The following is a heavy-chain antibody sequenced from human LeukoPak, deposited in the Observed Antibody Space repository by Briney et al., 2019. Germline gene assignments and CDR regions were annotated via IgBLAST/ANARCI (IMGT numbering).Heavy chain of an antibody. CDR1: GFTFSPFS. D-gene: IGHD3-10*01. J-gene: IGHJ4*02. CDR3: AKDYGSGPKGPFDY. V-gene: IGHV3-48*04. CDR2: ISGSSSSI. Sequence: PGGSLRLSCAASGFTFSPFSMSWVRQAPRKGLEWLSYISGSSSSIHYADSVKGRFTISRDNAKNSLYLQMNGLRAEDTALYYCAKDYGSGPKGPFDYWGQGTLVTVSS.